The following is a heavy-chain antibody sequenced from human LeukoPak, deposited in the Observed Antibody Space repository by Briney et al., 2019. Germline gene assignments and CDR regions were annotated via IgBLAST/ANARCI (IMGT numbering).Heavy chain of an antibody. V-gene: IGHV1-69*04. D-gene: IGHD3-10*01. CDR1: GGTFSSYA. CDR2: IIPILGIA. J-gene: IGHJ6*02. Sequence: GASVKVSCKASGGTFSSYAISWVRQAPGQGLEWMGRIIPILGIANYAQKFQGRVTITADKSTSTAYMELSGLRSEDTAVYYCARGTLMVRGQTRGYYGMDVWGQGTTVTVSS. CDR3: ARGTLMVRGQTRGYYGMDV.